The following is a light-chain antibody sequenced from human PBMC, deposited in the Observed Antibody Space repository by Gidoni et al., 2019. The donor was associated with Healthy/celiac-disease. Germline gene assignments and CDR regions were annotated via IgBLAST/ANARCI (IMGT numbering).Light chain of an antibody. Sequence: DIVMTQSPDSLAVSLGERATINCNSSQSVLYSSNNKNYLAWYQQKPGQPPKLLIYWASTRESGVPDRFSGSGSGTDFTLTISSLQAEDVAVYYCQQYYSTLRTFGQXTKVEIK. CDR3: QQYYSTLRT. V-gene: IGKV4-1*01. CDR2: WAS. J-gene: IGKJ1*01. CDR1: QSVLYSSNNKNY.